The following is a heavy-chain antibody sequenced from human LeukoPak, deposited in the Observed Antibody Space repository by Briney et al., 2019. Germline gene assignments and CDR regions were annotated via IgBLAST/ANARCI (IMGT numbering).Heavy chain of an antibody. V-gene: IGHV4-34*01. CDR2: INHSGST. Sequence: SETLSLTCAVYGGSFSGYYWSWIRQPPGKGLEWIGEINHSGSTNYNPSLKSRVTISVDTSKNQFSLKLSSVTAADTAVYYCARGTRGYSYGNYYXYMDVWGKGXTVTVSS. D-gene: IGHD5-18*01. CDR3: ARGTRGYSYGNYYXYMDV. J-gene: IGHJ6*03. CDR1: GGSFSGYY.